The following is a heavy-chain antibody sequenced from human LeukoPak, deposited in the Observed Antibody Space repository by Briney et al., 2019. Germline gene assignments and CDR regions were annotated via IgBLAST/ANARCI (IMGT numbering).Heavy chain of an antibody. CDR1: GGSISSYY. J-gene: IGHJ6*02. CDR2: IYYSGST. V-gene: IGHV4-59*08. CDR3: ARLAYYYYGMDV. Sequence: SETLSLTCTVSGGSISSYYWSWIRQPPGKGLEWIGYIYYSGSTNYNPSLKSRVTISVDTSKNQFSLKLSSVTAADTAVYYCARLAYYYYGMDVWGQGTTVTVSS.